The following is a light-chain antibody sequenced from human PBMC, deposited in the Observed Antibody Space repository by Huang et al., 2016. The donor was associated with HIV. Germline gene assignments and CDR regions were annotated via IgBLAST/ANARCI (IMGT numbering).Light chain of an antibody. J-gene: IGKJ2*01. CDR2: GAS. V-gene: IGKV3-20*01. Sequence: EIVLTQSPGTLSLSPGERATLSCGASQSVSTTYLAWYQQKPGQAPRLLIYGASSRATGIPDRFSGSGAGTGFTITITRREPEDFAVYYCQQYGTSPYTFGQGTRLDIK. CDR3: QQYGTSPYT. CDR1: QSVSTTY.